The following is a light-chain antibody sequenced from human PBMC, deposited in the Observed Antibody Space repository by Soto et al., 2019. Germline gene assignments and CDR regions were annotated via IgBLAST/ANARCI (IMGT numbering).Light chain of an antibody. CDR2: EVE. CDR1: SSDVADYHY. V-gene: IGLV2-8*01. CDR3: LSYGGSNNDV. J-gene: IGLJ1*01. Sequence: QSVLTQPTSASESPGQSVTISCTGTSSDVADYHYVSWYQHHPGRAPKLLIYEVEKRPPGVPGRFSGSKSGNTASLTVSGLQADDEADYYCLSYGGSNNDVFGTGTKLTVL.